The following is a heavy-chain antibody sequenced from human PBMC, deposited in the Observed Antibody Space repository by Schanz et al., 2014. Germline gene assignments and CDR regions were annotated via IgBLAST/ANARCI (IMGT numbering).Heavy chain of an antibody. D-gene: IGHD3-22*01. V-gene: IGHV3-30*14. CDR3: ARDKNYDDSAEYGMDV. CDR2: MSYDGSNK. Sequence: QGQLVESGGGVVQPGRSLRLSCAASGFTFSSYAMHWVRQAPGKGLEWVAVMSYDGSNKYYADSVKGRFTISRDNSKNTLYLQMNSLRAEDAAVYRCARDKNYDDSAEYGMDVWGQGTTVTVSS. CDR1: GFTFSSYA. J-gene: IGHJ6*02.